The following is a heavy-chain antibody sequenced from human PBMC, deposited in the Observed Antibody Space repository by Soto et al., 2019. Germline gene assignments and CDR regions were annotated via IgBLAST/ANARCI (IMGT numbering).Heavy chain of an antibody. J-gene: IGHJ4*01. D-gene: IGHD1-26*01. Sequence: SPTLSLTCASTGDSVSSTSAGWNWVRQSPSRGLEWLGRTYYRSKWYYEYAVSVRGRITINPDTSKNQYSLQLNSVTPEDTAVYFCARGEQYSGRIFDYWGQGTLVTVSS. V-gene: IGHV6-1*01. CDR3: ARGEQYSGRIFDY. CDR1: GDSVSSTSAG. CDR2: TYYRSKWYY.